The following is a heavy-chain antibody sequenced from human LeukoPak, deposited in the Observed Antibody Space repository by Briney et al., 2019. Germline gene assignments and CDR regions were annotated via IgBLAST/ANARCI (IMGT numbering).Heavy chain of an antibody. V-gene: IGHV3-7*01. CDR3: ARDPSRRYTYGYGDS. CDR1: GFTFSGYW. J-gene: IGHJ4*02. CDR2: INQDGSEK. D-gene: IGHD5-18*01. Sequence: GGSLRLSCAASGFTFSGYWMNWVRQPQGKGLEWVANINQDGSEKYYVDSVKGRFTISRDNARSSLYLQMNGLRAEDTGLYYCARDPSRRYTYGYGDSWGQGTLVTVSS.